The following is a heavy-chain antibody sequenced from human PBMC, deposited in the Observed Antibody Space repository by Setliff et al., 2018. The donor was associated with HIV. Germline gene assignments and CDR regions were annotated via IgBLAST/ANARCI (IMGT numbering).Heavy chain of an antibody. Sequence: NPSETLSLTCSVTGDSVNNGGFFWNWIRQTPGKGLEWIGNVYYRGSTKYNPSLKSRVTLSVDTSKNQFDLKVNSVTAADTAVYYYARGTLNYLDYWGQGALVTVSS. J-gene: IGHJ4*02. D-gene: IGHD2-8*01. CDR1: GDSVNNGGFF. CDR2: VYYRGST. CDR3: ARGTLNYLDY. V-gene: IGHV4-61*08.